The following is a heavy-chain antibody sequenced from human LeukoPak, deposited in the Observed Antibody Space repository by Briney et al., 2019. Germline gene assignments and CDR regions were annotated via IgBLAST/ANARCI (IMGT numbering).Heavy chain of an antibody. J-gene: IGHJ6*02. D-gene: IGHD6-13*01. CDR2: INPSGGST. CDR1: GYTFTSYY. V-gene: IGHV1-46*01. Sequence: GASVKVSCKASGYTFTSYYMHWVRQAPGRGLEWMGIINPSGGSTSYAQKFQGRVTMTRDTSTSTVYMELSSLRSEDTAVYYCARGGMDYYYYYGMDVWGQGTTVTVSS. CDR3: ARGGMDYYYYYGMDV.